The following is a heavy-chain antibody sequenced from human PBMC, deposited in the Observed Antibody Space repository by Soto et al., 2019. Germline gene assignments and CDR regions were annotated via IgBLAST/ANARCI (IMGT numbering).Heavy chain of an antibody. CDR2: IIPIFGTA. V-gene: IGHV1-69*13. CDR1: GGTFSSYA. Sequence: SVKVSCKASGGTFSSYAISWVRQAPGQGLEWMGGIIPIFGTANYAQKFQGRVTITADESTSTAYMELSSLRSEDTAVYYCASYGSGTLYYYYYGMAVWGQGTTVTVSS. CDR3: ASYGSGTLYYYYYGMAV. J-gene: IGHJ6*02. D-gene: IGHD3-10*01.